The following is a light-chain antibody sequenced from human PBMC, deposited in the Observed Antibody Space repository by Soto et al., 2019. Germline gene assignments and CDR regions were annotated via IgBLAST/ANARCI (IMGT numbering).Light chain of an antibody. CDR2: DVS. V-gene: IGLV2-14*01. Sequence: QSALTQPASVSGSPGQSITISCTGTSSDVGGYNYVSWYQQHPGKAPKLMMYDVSNRPSGVSNRFSGSKSGNTASLTISGLQAEDAADYYCTSYTTSSTVVFGGGTKVTVL. CDR1: SSDVGGYNY. CDR3: TSYTTSSTVV. J-gene: IGLJ2*01.